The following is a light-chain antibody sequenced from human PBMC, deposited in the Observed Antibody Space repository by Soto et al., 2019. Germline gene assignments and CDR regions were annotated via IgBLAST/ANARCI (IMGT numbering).Light chain of an antibody. Sequence: EIVLTQSPATLSLSPGERATLSCRASQSVGSYLAWYRQKPGQAPRLLISGASNRTPGIPARFSGSGSGTELTLTISSLEPEDFAVYYCQQRNNWTPPWTFGQGTKVEIK. J-gene: IGKJ1*01. V-gene: IGKV3-11*01. CDR3: QQRNNWTPPWT. CDR2: GAS. CDR1: QSVGSY.